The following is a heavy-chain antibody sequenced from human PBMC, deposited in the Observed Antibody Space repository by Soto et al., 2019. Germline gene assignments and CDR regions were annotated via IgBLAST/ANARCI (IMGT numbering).Heavy chain of an antibody. D-gene: IGHD3-3*01. CDR2: INSSGGSP. V-gene: IGHV1-46*01. Sequence: QVQLIQSGAEVRKPGASVKVSCKASGDSFTNYYFHWVRQAPGQSLEWMGIINSSGGSPTYAQKFLGRVTMTRDTSTSTVYMELSSLKSEDTALYYCAGERNYDFWSGYSSYGMDVWGQGTTVSVSS. J-gene: IGHJ6*02. CDR3: AGERNYDFWSGYSSYGMDV. CDR1: GDSFTNYY.